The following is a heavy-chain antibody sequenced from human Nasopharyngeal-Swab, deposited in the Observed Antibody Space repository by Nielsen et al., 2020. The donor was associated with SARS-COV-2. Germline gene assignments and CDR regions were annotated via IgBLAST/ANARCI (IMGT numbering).Heavy chain of an antibody. Sequence: GESLNIPCKGSGYIFSNYWIGWVRQMPGKGLEWVGIIYPGDSDTRYSPSFQGQVTIPADKSISTTYLQWSSLKASDTAMYYCARLLLSKYFDYWGQGTLVTVSS. J-gene: IGHJ4*02. CDR3: ARLLLSKYFDY. V-gene: IGHV5-51*01. CDR2: IYPGDSDT. CDR1: GYIFSNYW.